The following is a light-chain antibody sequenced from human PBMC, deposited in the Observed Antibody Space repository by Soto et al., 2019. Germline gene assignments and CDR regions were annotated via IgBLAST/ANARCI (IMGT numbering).Light chain of an antibody. CDR2: NAS. J-gene: IGKJ5*01. CDR1: QSISSW. V-gene: IGKV1-5*03. CDR3: QQFKNYPIT. Sequence: DIQMTQSPSTLSASVGDRFTITCRASQSISSWLAWYQQKPGKAPKLLIYNASSLESGVPSRFSGSGSGTEFSLTISSLQTDDFAVYFCQQFKNYPITFGQGTRLEIK.